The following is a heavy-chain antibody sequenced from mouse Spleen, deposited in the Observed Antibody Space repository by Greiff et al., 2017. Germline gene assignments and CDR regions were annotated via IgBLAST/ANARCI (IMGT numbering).Heavy chain of an antibody. CDR1: GYTFTSYD. Sequence: QVQLQQSGPELVKPGASVKLSCKASGYTFTSYDINWVKQRPGQGLEWIGWIYPRDGSTKYNEKFKGKATLTVDTSSSTAYMELHSLTSEDSAVYFCARDGAPYYAQYYFDYWGQGTTLTVSS. J-gene: IGHJ2*01. CDR2: IYPRDGST. D-gene: IGHD1-1*01. CDR3: ARDGAPYYAQYYFDY. V-gene: IGHV1-85*01.